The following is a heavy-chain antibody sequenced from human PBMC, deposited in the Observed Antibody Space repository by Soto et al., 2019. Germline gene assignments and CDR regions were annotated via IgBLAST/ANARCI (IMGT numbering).Heavy chain of an antibody. J-gene: IGHJ6*02. V-gene: IGHV3-74*01. CDR2: INSDGSST. CDR1: GFTFSSYW. CDR3: ARDYYGSGSYPRYYYYYGMDV. Sequence: PGGSLRLSCAASGFTFSSYWMHWVRQAPGKGLVWVSRINSDGSSTSYADSVKGRFTISRDNAKNTLYLQMNSLRAEDTAVYYCARDYYGSGSYPRYYYYYGMDVWGQGTTVTVSS. D-gene: IGHD3-10*01.